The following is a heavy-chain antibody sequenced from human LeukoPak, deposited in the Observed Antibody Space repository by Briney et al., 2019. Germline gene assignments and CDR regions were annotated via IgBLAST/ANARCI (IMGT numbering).Heavy chain of an antibody. CDR3: AREVAASFDY. J-gene: IGHJ4*02. CDR1: GDSVSSNSAA. V-gene: IGHV6-1*01. Sequence: SQTLSLTCAISGDSVSSNSAAWDWLRQSPSRGLEWLGRTYYRSNWYNEYGVSVKSRVTINADTAKNQFSLQLNSVTPEDTAVYYCAREVAASFDYWDQGTLVTVSS. D-gene: IGHD6-13*01. CDR2: TYYRSNWYN.